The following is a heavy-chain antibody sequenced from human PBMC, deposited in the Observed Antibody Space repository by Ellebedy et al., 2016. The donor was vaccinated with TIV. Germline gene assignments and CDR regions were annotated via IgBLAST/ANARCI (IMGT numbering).Heavy chain of an antibody. J-gene: IGHJ6*02. CDR3: VKAVGASLEAGAAGHMDV. CDR2: ISYDGSNK. V-gene: IGHV3-30*18. Sequence: GGSLRLSCAASGFTFSSYGMHWVRQAPGKGLEWVAVISYDGSNKYYADSVKGRFTISRDNSKNTLYLQMNSLRAEDTAVYYCVKAVGASLEAGAAGHMDVWGQGTTVTVSS. CDR1: GFTFSSYG. D-gene: IGHD4/OR15-4a*01.